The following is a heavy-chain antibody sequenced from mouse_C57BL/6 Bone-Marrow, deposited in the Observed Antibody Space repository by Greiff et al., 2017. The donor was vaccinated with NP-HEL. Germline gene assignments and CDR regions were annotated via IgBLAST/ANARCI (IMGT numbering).Heavy chain of an antibody. CDR3: AKYDYDGGNYAMDY. Sequence: VQLQQSGPGLVQPSQSLSITCTVSGFSLTSYGVHWVRQSPGKGLEWLGVIWSGGSTDYNAALMSRLSITKDNSNSQVFFKMNSLQADDTAIYYCAKYDYDGGNYAMDYWGQGTSVTVSS. CDR1: GFSLTSYG. V-gene: IGHV2-5*01. J-gene: IGHJ4*01. D-gene: IGHD2-4*01. CDR2: IWSGGST.